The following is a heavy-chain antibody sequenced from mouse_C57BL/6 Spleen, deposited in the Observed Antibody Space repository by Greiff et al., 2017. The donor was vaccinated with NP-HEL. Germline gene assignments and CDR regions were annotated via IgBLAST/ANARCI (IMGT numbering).Heavy chain of an antibody. Sequence: VQLQQSGPELVKPGASVKISCKASGYTFTDYYMNWVKQSHGKSLEWIGDINPNNGGTSYNQKFKGKATLTVDTSSSTAYMELRSLTSEDSAVYYCARFTTVDYAMDYWGQGTSVTVSS. CDR1: GYTFTDYY. J-gene: IGHJ4*01. CDR2: INPNNGGT. CDR3: ARFTTVDYAMDY. V-gene: IGHV1-26*01. D-gene: IGHD1-1*01.